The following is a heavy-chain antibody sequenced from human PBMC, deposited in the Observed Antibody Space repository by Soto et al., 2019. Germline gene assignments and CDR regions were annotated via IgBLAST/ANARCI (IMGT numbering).Heavy chain of an antibody. Sequence: PSETLSLTCTVSGGSISSSSYYWGWIRQPPGKGLEWIGSIYYSGSTYYNPSLKSRVTISVDTSKNQFSLKLSSVTAADTAVYYCARRITIFGVVIHLSHNWFDPWGQGSLVTVSS. D-gene: IGHD3-3*01. V-gene: IGHV4-39*01. CDR3: ARRITIFGVVIHLSHNWFDP. CDR2: IYYSGST. CDR1: GGSISSSSYY. J-gene: IGHJ5*02.